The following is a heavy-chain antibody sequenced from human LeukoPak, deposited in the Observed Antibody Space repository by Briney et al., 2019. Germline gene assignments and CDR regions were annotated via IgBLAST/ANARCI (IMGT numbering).Heavy chain of an antibody. CDR1: GFTFSSYS. D-gene: IGHD3-22*01. CDR2: ISSSSSYI. J-gene: IGHJ4*02. V-gene: IGHV3-21*01. Sequence: PGGSLRLSCAASGFTFSSYSMNWVRQAPGKGLEWVSSISSSSSYIYYADSVKGRFTISRDNAKNSLYLQTNSLRAEDTAVYYCARVYDSSGYYLPPFDYWGQGTLVTVSS. CDR3: ARVYDSSGYYLPPFDY.